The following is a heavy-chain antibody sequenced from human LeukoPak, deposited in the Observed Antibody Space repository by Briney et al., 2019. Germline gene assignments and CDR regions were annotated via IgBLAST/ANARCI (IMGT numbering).Heavy chain of an antibody. V-gene: IGHV3-23*01. J-gene: IGHJ5*02. D-gene: IGHD6-13*01. CDR2: ISGSGGST. CDR1: GFTFSSYA. Sequence: GGSLRLSCAASGFTFSSYAMSCVRQAPGKGLEWVSAISGSGGSTYYADSVKGRLTISRDNSKNTLYLQMNSLRAEDTAVYYCAKDPAAGTSWFDPWGQGTLVTVSS. CDR3: AKDPAAGTSWFDP.